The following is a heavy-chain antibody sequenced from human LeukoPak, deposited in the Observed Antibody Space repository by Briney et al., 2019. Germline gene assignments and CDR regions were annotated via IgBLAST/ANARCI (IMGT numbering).Heavy chain of an antibody. J-gene: IGHJ4*02. CDR1: GFTFSASS. CDR3: ARDHQVSYFDY. D-gene: IGHD6-6*01. CDR2: ISDDGSNE. Sequence: GGSLRLSCAASGFTFSASSMHWVRQAPGKGLEWVALISDDGSNESFADSVKGRFTISRDNSKNTLYLQMNSLRADDTAVYYCARDHQVSYFDYWGQGTLVTVSS. V-gene: IGHV3-30*04.